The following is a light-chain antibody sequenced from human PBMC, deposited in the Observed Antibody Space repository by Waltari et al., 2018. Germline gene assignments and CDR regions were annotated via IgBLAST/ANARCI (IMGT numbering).Light chain of an antibody. J-gene: IGKJ1*01. CDR1: QSVRLY. CDR3: QQYVESPAT. Sequence: EIVLTQSPGTVSLSPGDRATLSCWASQSVRLYLAWYQQKPGQAPRLLIHHASTRATGIPDRFSASGSGTDFSLTISRLEPEDFAMYYCQQYVESPATFGQGTKVEIK. CDR2: HAS. V-gene: IGKV3-20*01.